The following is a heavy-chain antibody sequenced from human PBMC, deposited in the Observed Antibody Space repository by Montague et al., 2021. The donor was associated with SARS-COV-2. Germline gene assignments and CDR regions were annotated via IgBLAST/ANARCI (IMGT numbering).Heavy chain of an antibody. J-gene: IGHJ4*02. CDR2: IYWDDDK. CDR1: GFSLSTSGVG. Sequence: PALVKPTQTPTLTCTFSGFSLSTSGVGVGWIRQPPGKALEWLALIYWDDDKRYSPSLKSRLTITKDTSKNQVVLTMTNMDPVDTATYYCAHRRPLYYYDSSLSTFDYWGQGTLATVSS. V-gene: IGHV2-5*02. CDR3: AHRRPLYYYDSSLSTFDY. D-gene: IGHD3-22*01.